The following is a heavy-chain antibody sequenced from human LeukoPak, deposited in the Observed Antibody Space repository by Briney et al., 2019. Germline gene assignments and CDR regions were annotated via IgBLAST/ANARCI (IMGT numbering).Heavy chain of an antibody. V-gene: IGHV1-46*01. CDR1: GYTFTSYY. CDR2: INPSGGST. D-gene: IGHD3-10*01. CDR3: ARDGAPYGSGSHHDAFDI. J-gene: IGHJ3*02. Sequence: GASVKVSCKASGYTFTSYYMHWVRQAPGQGLEWMGIINPSGGSTSYAQKFQGRVTMTRDMSTSTVYMELSSLRSEDTAVYYCARDGAPYGSGSHHDAFDIWGQGTMVTVSS.